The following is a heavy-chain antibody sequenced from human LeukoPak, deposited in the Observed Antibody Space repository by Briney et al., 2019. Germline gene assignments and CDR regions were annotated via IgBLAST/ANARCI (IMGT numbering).Heavy chain of an antibody. J-gene: IGHJ3*02. V-gene: IGHV3-30*03. Sequence: PGGSLRLSCAASGFTFSSYDMHWVRQAPGKGLEWVAVISYDGSNKFYADSVEGRFTLSRDNSKNALYLQMNSLRAEDTAVYYCARDLGLKGAFDIWGQGTMVTVSS. CDR2: ISYDGSNK. CDR1: GFTFSSYD. CDR3: ARDLGLKGAFDI.